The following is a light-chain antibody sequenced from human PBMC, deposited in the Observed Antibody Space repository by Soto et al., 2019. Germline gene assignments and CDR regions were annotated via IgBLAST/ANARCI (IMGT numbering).Light chain of an antibody. CDR3: QQIYCTPLMYT. V-gene: IGKV1-39*01. CDR1: QSISSY. Sequence: DIQMTQSPSSLSASVGDRVTITCRASQSISSYLNWYQQKPGKAPKLLIYAASSLQSGVPSRFSGSGSETDFSLTISSLQPEDFASYYCQQIYCTPLMYTFGQGTKLEIQ. J-gene: IGKJ2*01. CDR2: AAS.